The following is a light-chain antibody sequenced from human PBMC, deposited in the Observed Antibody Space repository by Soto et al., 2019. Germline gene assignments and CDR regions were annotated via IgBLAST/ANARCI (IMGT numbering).Light chain of an antibody. J-gene: IGKJ2*01. CDR3: QQYDNLPYT. CDR2: DAS. CDR1: QDISNY. Sequence: DIQMTQSPPSLSASVGDRVTITCQASQDISNYLNWYQQKPGRAPKLLIYDASNLETGVPSRFSGSGSGTDFTFTISSLLPEDFATYYCQQYDNLPYTFGQGTKLEIK. V-gene: IGKV1-33*01.